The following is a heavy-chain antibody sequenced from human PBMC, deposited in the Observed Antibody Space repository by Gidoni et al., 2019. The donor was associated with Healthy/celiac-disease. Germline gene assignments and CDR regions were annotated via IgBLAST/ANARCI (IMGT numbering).Heavy chain of an antibody. J-gene: IGHJ4*02. CDR2: ISGSGGST. V-gene: IGHV3-23*01. D-gene: IGHD3-9*01. CDR1: GFTFSSYA. CDR3: AKSDGRYYDILTGYYDY. Sequence: AQLLESGGGLVQPGGSLRLPCAASGFTFSSYALGWVRQAPVKWLEWVSAISGSGGSTYYADSVKGRFTISRDNSNNTLYLQRNRLRAEDTAVYYCAKSDGRYYDILTGYYDYWGQGTLVTVSS.